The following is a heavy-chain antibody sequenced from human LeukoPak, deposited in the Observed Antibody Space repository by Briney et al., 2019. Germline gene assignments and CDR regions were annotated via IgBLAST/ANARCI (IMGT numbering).Heavy chain of an antibody. CDR1: GFPLHNYW. CDR2: INQDENEK. J-gene: IGHJ4*02. Sequence: PGGSLRLSCAASGFPLHNYWMTWVRQAPGKGLEWVANINQDENEKYYLDSVKGRFTISRDNAETSLFLQMTSLRVEDTAIYYCARGLYGSGRRSLMAHWGPATLVAVSS. V-gene: IGHV3-7*01. CDR3: ARGLYGSGRRSLMAH. D-gene: IGHD3-10*01.